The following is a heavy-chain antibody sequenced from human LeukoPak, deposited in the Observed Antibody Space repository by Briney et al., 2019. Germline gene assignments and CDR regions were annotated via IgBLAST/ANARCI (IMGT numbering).Heavy chain of an antibody. D-gene: IGHD3-10*01. CDR2: VSGSGGGT. J-gene: IGHJ4*02. V-gene: IGHV3-23*01. Sequence: GGSLRLSCTTSGFIFSSYGMTWVRQTPGKGLEWVSAVSGSGGGTYYADSVKGRFTISRDNSKNTLYLQLNSLRAEDTAVYYCAKLLYDPFGGAFNNWGQGTLVTVSS. CDR3: AKLLYDPFGGAFNN. CDR1: GFIFSSYG.